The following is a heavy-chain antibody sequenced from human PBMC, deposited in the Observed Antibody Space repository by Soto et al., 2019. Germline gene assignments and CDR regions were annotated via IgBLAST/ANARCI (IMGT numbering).Heavy chain of an antibody. V-gene: IGHV3-23*01. CDR3: ARAVGSTLY. J-gene: IGHJ4*02. Sequence: GGSLRLSCAASGFTFSNYAMTWVRQATGKGLEWVSASGSGGRTYYADSAKGRFIVSRDNSRSTVFLQMNSLRVGDTAMYYCARAVGSTLYWGQGTLVTVSS. D-gene: IGHD2-2*03. CDR1: GFTFSNYA. CDR2: SGSGGRT.